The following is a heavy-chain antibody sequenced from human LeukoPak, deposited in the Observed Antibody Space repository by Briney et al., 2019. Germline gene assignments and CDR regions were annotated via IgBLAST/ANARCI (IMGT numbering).Heavy chain of an antibody. Sequence: SETLSLTCTVSGYSISSGYYWGWIRQPPGKGLEWIGSIYYSGSTYYNPSLKSRVTISVDTSKNQFSLKLSSVTAADTAVYYCAIAVAVYNWFDPWGQGTLVTVSS. CDR1: GYSISSGYY. D-gene: IGHD6-19*01. CDR2: IYYSGST. V-gene: IGHV4-38-2*02. CDR3: AIAVAVYNWFDP. J-gene: IGHJ5*02.